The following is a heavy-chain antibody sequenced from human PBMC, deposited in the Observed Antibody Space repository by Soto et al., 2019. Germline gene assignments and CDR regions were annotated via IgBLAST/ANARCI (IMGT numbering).Heavy chain of an antibody. D-gene: IGHD6-13*01. CDR3: AHYSSTSSFDY. V-gene: IGHV2-5*02. CDR2: IYWDDDK. Sequence: QITLKESGPTLVKPTQTFTLACTFSGISLSTSGMGVGWIQQPPGKALEWLALIYWDDDKRYSPSLKSSLTITKDTSKNQVVLTMTNMDPVDTATYYCAHYSSTSSFDYWGQGTLVTVSS. J-gene: IGHJ4*02. CDR1: GISLSTSGMG.